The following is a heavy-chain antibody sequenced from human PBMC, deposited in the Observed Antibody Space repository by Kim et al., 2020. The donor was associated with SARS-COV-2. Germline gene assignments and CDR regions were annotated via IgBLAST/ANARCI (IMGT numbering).Heavy chain of an antibody. D-gene: IGHD5-12*01. CDR3: ARVGYGIYIKDMDV. CDR1: GGSVINNSFS. V-gene: IGHV4-39*07. CDR2: MYHYGSS. J-gene: IGHJ6*02. Sequence: SETLSLSCSVSGGSVINNSFSWGWVRQPPGKGLEWIGSMYHYGSSFYSPSFKSRAIISVDTSKNQFSLKLRSVTAADTAVYYCARVGYGIYIKDMDVWG.